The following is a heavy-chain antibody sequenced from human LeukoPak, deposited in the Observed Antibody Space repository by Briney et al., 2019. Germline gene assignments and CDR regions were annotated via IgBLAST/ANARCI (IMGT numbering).Heavy chain of an antibody. Sequence: GSLRLSCAASGFTFSSYSMNWVRQAPGKGLEWVLSISSSSSYIYYADSVKGRFTISRDNAKNSLYLQMNSLRAEDTAVYYCARVVYSNYESGLDYWGQGTLVTVSS. CDR2: ISSSSSYI. V-gene: IGHV3-21*01. CDR3: ARVVYSNYESGLDY. CDR1: GFTFSSYS. J-gene: IGHJ4*02. D-gene: IGHD4-11*01.